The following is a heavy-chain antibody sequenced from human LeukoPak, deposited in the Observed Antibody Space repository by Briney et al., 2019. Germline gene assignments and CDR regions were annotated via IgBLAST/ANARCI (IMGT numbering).Heavy chain of an antibody. D-gene: IGHD6-13*01. CDR1: GYTFTSYD. J-gene: IGHJ4*02. Sequence: ASVKVSFKASGYTFTSYDINWVRQATGQGLEWMGWMNPNSGNTGYAQKFQGRVTITRNTSISTAYMELSSLRSEDTAVYYCARGGGYSSSWYPQLDFDYWGQGTLVTVSS. CDR2: MNPNSGNT. CDR3: ARGGGYSSSWYPQLDFDY. V-gene: IGHV1-8*03.